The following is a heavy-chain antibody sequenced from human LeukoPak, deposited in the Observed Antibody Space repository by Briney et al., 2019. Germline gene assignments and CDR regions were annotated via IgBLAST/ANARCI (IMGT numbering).Heavy chain of an antibody. V-gene: IGHV3-21*01. J-gene: IGHJ4*02. CDR1: GFTFSSYN. D-gene: IGHD6-19*01. CDR2: ISSGSSYI. Sequence: SGGSLRLSCAASGFTFSSYNMNWVRQAPGKGLEWVSSISSGSSYIYYADSVKGRFTISRDNAKNSLYLQMNSLRAEDTAVYYCASVAVAGYFDSWGQGTLVTVSS. CDR3: ASVAVAGYFDS.